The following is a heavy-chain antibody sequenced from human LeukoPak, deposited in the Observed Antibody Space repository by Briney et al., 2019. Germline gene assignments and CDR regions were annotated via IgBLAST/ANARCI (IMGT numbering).Heavy chain of an antibody. CDR2: IYSAGNT. D-gene: IGHD3-22*01. Sequence: GRSLRLSCAASGFTVSTDYMSWVRQAPGKGLEWVSVIYSAGNTFYADSVKGRFAISRHTSKNTLYLQMNSLRAEDTGVYYCARASYYYDSRSYYYDYWGQGTLVTVSS. V-gene: IGHV3-53*04. J-gene: IGHJ4*02. CDR3: ARASYYYDSRSYYYDY. CDR1: GFTVSTDY.